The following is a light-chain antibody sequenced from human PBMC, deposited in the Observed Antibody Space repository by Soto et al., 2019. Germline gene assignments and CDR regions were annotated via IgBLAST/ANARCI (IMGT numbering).Light chain of an antibody. CDR2: AAS. J-gene: IGKJ1*01. CDR3: QQYNRLWT. V-gene: IGKV1-5*01. Sequence: DIQMTQSPSTLSASVGDRVTITCRASQTISSWLAWYQQKPGKAPKLLIYAASSSERGVPSRVSGSGSGTEFTPTISSLQPDDVATYCCQQYNRLWTFGQGTKVESK. CDR1: QTISSW.